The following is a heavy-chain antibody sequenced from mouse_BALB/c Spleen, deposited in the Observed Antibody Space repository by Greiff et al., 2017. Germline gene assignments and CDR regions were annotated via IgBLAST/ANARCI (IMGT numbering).Heavy chain of an antibody. J-gene: IGHJ3*01. V-gene: IGHV1-12*01. CDR3: ARDGYFFAY. CDR2: IYPGNGDT. D-gene: IGHD2-3*01. Sequence: QVQLQQPGAELVKPGASVKMSCKASGYTFTSYNMHWVKQTPGQGLEWIGAIYPGNGDTSYNQKFKGKATLTADKSSSTAYMQLSSLTSEDSAVYYCARDGYFFAYWGQGTLVTVSA. CDR1: GYTFTSYN.